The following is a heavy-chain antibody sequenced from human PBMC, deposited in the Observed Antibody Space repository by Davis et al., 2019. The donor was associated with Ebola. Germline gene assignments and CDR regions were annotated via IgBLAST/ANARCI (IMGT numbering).Heavy chain of an antibody. D-gene: IGHD3-22*01. CDR2: IYPGDSDT. V-gene: IGHV5-51*01. Sequence: KVSCKGSEYTFTNYWIAWVRQMPGKGLEWMGIIYPGDSDTRYSPSVQGQVTISADKSLNTAYLPWDSLKASDTAMYYCARPSSGYEASFDYWGQGTPVTVSS. J-gene: IGHJ4*02. CDR1: EYTFTNYW. CDR3: ARPSSGYEASFDY.